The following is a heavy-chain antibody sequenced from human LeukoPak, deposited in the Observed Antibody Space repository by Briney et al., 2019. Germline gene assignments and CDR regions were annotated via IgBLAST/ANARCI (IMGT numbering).Heavy chain of an antibody. D-gene: IGHD1-26*01. CDR1: EFSLSNYG. Sequence: GGSLRLSCAASEFSLSNYGVNWVRQAPGKGLEWVSGLTGSSGTAYYAGSVKGRFTISRDDSKNTLYLQMSSLRVDDTAIYYCAKSGASPLYHMDVWGKGATVTVSS. CDR3: AKSGASPLYHMDV. CDR2: LTGSSGTA. J-gene: IGHJ6*03. V-gene: IGHV3-23*01.